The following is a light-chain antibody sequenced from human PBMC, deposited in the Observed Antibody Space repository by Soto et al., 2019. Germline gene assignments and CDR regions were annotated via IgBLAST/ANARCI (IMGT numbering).Light chain of an antibody. V-gene: IGKV1-8*01. CDR1: QGISSY. J-gene: IGKJ5*01. CDR2: GAS. Sequence: AIRMTHSASSLSASACALVTITFRSSQGISSYLVWYQQKPGQAPRLLLYGASTRATGIPVRFSGSGSGTGFTLTISSLQPEDSATYYCQQLNTYPRITFGQGTRLEIK. CDR3: QQLNTYPRIT.